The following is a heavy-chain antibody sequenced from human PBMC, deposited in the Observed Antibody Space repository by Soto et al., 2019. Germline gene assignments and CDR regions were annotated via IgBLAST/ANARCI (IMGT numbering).Heavy chain of an antibody. D-gene: IGHD7-27*01. CDR2: IWHDGGEK. V-gene: IGHV3-33*01. J-gene: IGHJ4*02. Sequence: QVQLVESGGGVVQPGRSLRLSCTASGFTLSDYGMHWVRQAPGKGPEWVAVIWHDGGEKYYADSVTGRFTISRDNSKTTVHLQIDSLGTEDTALYYCARDPGRASPIDYWGQGTLVTVSS. CDR1: GFTLSDYG. CDR3: ARDPGRASPIDY.